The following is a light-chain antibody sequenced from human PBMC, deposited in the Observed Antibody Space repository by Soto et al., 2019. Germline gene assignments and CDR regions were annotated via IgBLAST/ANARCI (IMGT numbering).Light chain of an antibody. CDR3: LQEYNCPRA. Sequence: AIQLTQSPSSLSASVGDRVTITCRASQGISNDLGWYQQKPGKAPKLLIYAASRLQSGVPSRFSGSGSCTTFTLTISSLQPEDFATYYLLQEYNCPRAVGPGTKVDI. CDR2: AAS. CDR1: QGISND. V-gene: IGKV1-6*01. J-gene: IGKJ1*01.